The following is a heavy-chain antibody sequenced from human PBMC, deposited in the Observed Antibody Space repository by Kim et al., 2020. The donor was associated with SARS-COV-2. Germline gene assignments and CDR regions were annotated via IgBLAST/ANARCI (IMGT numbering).Heavy chain of an antibody. Sequence: GGSLRLSCVASGFAFNNYAMSWVRQVPGKGLEWVSNIFGSGGSSYNADFVKDRFTISKDSSKNTLYVQMNSLRVDDTAVYYYSRHVYTSTWTFYWYIDLWGHGTLVTVSS. CDR3: SRHVYTSTWTFYWYIDL. D-gene: IGHD6-13*01. V-gene: IGHV3-23*01. CDR2: IFGSGGSS. J-gene: IGHJ2*01. CDR1: GFAFNNYA.